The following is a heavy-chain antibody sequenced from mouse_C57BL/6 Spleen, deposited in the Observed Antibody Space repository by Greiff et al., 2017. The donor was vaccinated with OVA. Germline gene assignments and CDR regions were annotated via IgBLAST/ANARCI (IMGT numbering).Heavy chain of an antibody. J-gene: IGHJ3*01. CDR1: GYTFISYW. D-gene: IGHD2-4*01. CDR3: ARWRLREGGWFAD. V-gene: IGHV1-59*01. Sequence: QVQLQQPGAELVRPGTSVKLSCKASGYTFISYWMHWVKQRPGQGLEWIGVIDPSDSYTNYNQKFKGKATLTVDTSSSTAYMQLSSLTSEDSAVYYCARWRLREGGWFADWGQGTLVTVSA. CDR2: IDPSDSYT.